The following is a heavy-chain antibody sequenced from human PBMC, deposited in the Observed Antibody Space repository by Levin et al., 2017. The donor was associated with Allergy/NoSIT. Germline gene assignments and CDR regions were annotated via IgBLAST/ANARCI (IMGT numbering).Heavy chain of an antibody. CDR1: GFTFTFYA. D-gene: IGHD2-8*01. V-gene: IGHV1-18*01. CDR2: ISPYNGDT. J-gene: IGHJ3*02. CDR3: AREMAETAADTYDM. Sequence: ASVKVSCKASGFTFTFYAFTWVRQAPGQGLEWMGWISPYNGDTKYALKLQDRVTMTTDTSTSTAYMELRSLRSDDTAVYYCAREMAETAADTYDMWGQGTMVTVSS.